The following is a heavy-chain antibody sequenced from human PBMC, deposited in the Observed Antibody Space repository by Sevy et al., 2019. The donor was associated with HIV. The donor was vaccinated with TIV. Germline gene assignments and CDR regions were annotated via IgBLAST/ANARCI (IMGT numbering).Heavy chain of an antibody. CDR2: FDPEDGET. V-gene: IGHV1-24*01. J-gene: IGHJ6*02. Sequence: ASVKVSCMVSGYTLSKLSMHWVRQAPGKGPEWMGGFDPEDGETIYAQRFQGRVTMTEDTSTDTAYMELSSLRSEDTAVYYCATLDFWSDYPLSRMDVWGQGTTVTVSS. CDR3: ATLDFWSDYPLSRMDV. CDR1: GYTLSKLS. D-gene: IGHD3-3*01.